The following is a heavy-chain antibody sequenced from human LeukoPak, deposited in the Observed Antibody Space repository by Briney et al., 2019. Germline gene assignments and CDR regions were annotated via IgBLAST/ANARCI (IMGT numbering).Heavy chain of an antibody. Sequence: PGGSLSLSCAASGFTFSSYGMHWVRQAPGKGLEWVAFIRYDGSNKYYADSVKGRFTISRDNSKNTLYLQMNSLRAEDTAVYHCAAKVELRSKGPYFNAWGQRTLVTVSS. V-gene: IGHV3-30*02. CDR1: GFTFSSYG. D-gene: IGHD1-7*01. J-gene: IGHJ4*02. CDR3: AAKVELRSKGPYFNA. CDR2: IRYDGSNK.